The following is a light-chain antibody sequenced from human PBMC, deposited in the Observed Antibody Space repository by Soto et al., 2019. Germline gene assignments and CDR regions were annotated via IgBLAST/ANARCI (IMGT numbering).Light chain of an antibody. CDR1: QSIRSSY. CDR2: GAS. V-gene: IGKV3-15*01. Sequence: EIVFTQSPGTLSLSPGERATLSCRACQSIRSSYLAWYQQKPGQAPRLLIYGASTRATGIPARFSGSGSGTEFTLTISSLQSEDFTVYYCQQYNKWPRTFGQGTKVDI. CDR3: QQYNKWPRT. J-gene: IGKJ1*01.